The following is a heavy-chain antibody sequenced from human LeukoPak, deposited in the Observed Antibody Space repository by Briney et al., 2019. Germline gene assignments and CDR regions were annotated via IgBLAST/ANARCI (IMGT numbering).Heavy chain of an antibody. D-gene: IGHD6-19*01. CDR1: GDSITSDTYY. V-gene: IGHV4-39*01. J-gene: IGHJ4*02. CDR3: AKPAISSRGWYYDY. Sequence: PSETLSLTCTVSGDSITSDTYYWGWIRQPPGKELEWIGTIYYSGTTFYNPSLKSRVTISVDTSKNQFSLRLNSVTAADTAVYYCAKPAISSRGWYYDYWGQGTLVTVSS. CDR2: IYYSGTT.